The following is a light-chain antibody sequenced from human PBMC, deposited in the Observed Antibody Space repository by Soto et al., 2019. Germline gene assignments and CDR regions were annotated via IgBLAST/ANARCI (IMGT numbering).Light chain of an antibody. CDR2: SNN. CDR1: SSNIGSNT. V-gene: IGLV1-44*01. Sequence: QSVLTQPPSASGTPGQRVTISCSGSSSNIGSNTVNWYQQLPGTAPKLLIYSNNQRPPGVPDRFSGSKSGTSASLAISGLQSEDEADYYCAAWDDSLIFGGGTKVTVL. J-gene: IGLJ2*01. CDR3: AAWDDSLI.